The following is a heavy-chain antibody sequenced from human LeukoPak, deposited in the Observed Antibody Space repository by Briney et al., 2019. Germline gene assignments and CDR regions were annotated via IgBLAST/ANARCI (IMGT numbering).Heavy chain of an antibody. V-gene: IGHV3-21*04. CDR3: ARFGGSEVTFDP. J-gene: IGHJ5*02. Sequence: PGGSLRLSCAASGFTFSSYSMNWVRQAPGKGLEWVSSISSSSSYIYYADSVKGRFTISRDNAKNSLYLQMNSLRSDDTAVYYCARFGGSEVTFDPWGQGTLVTVSS. CDR2: ISSSSSYI. D-gene: IGHD3-10*01. CDR1: GFTFSSYS.